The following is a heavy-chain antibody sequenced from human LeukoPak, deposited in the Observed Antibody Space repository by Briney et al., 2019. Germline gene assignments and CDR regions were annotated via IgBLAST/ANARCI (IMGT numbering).Heavy chain of an antibody. Sequence: ALVKVSCKASGYTFTGYYMHWVRQAPGQGLEWMGRINPNSGGTNYAQKFQGRVTMTRDTSISTAYMELSRLRSDDTAVFYCTTSPVDTAMRDFDYWGQGTLVTVSS. CDR3: TTSPVDTAMRDFDY. J-gene: IGHJ4*02. CDR1: GYTFTGYY. D-gene: IGHD5-18*01. CDR2: INPNSGGT. V-gene: IGHV1-2*06.